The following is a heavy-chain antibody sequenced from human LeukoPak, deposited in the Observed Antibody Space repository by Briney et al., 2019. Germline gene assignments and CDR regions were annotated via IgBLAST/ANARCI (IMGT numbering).Heavy chain of an antibody. CDR2: INHSGST. V-gene: IGHV4-34*01. Sequence: SETLSLTCAVYGGSFSGYYWSWIRQPPGKGLEWIGEINHSGSTNYNPSLKSRVTISVDTSKNQFSLKLSSVTAADTAVYYCARGKWELLRGYLYYFDYWGQGTLVTVSS. J-gene: IGHJ4*02. D-gene: IGHD1-26*01. CDR3: ARGKWELLRGYLYYFDY. CDR1: GGSFSGYY.